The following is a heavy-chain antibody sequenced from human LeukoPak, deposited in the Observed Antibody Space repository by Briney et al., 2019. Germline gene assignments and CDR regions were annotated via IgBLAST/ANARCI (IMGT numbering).Heavy chain of an antibody. CDR3: ARDVVGATIFDY. CDR2: INHSGST. V-gene: IGHV4-34*01. Sequence: SETLSLTCAVYGGSFSGYYWSWIRQPPGKGLEWIGEINHSGSTNYNPSLKSRVTISVDTSKSQSSLKLSSVTAADTAVYYCARDVVGATIFDYWGQGTLVTVSS. CDR1: GGSFSGYY. J-gene: IGHJ4*02. D-gene: IGHD1-26*01.